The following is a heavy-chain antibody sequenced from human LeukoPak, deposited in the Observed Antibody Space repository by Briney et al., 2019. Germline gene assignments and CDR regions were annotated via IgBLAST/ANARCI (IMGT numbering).Heavy chain of an antibody. V-gene: IGHV3-30-3*01. J-gene: IGHJ6*02. CDR2: ISYDGSNK. CDR1: GFTFSSYA. CDR3: ARVSLRFLEWFSMDV. D-gene: IGHD3-3*01. Sequence: GRSLRLSCAASGFTFSSYAMHWVRQAPGKGLEWVAVISYDGSNKYYADSVKGRFTIPRDNSKNTLYLQMNSLRAEDTAVYYCARVSLRFLEWFSMDVWGQGTTVTVSS.